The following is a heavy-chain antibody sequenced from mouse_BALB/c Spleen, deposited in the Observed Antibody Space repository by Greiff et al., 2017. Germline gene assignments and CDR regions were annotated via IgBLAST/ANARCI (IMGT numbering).Heavy chain of an antibody. D-gene: IGHD2-1*01. V-gene: IGHV1-7*01. CDR3: AGYGNYFDY. CDR1: GYTFTSYW. Sequence: QVQLKESGAELAKPGASVKMSCKASGYTFTSYWMHWVKQRPGQGLEWIGYINPSTGYTEYNQKFKDKATLTADKSSSTAYMQLSSLTSEDSAVYYCAGYGNYFDYWGQGTTLTVSS. J-gene: IGHJ2*01. CDR2: INPSTGYT.